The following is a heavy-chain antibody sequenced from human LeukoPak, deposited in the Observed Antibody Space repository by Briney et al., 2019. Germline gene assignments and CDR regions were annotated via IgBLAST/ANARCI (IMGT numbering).Heavy chain of an antibody. CDR2: TYYRSKWYE. CDR1: GDSVSSNSAA. D-gene: IGHD2-8*02. CDR3: ARDIRIRRTGTPYNWFAP. J-gene: IGHJ5*02. V-gene: IGHV6-1*01. Sequence: SQTLSLTCVISGDSVSSNSAAWNWIRQSPSRGLEWLGRTYYRSKWYEDYAVSVKGRISINPDTSKNQLSLQLNSVTPEDTAVYYCARDIRIRRTGTPYNWFAPWGQGTLVTVSS.